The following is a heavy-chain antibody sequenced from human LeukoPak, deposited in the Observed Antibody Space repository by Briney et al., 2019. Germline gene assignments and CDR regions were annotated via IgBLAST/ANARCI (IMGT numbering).Heavy chain of an antibody. CDR3: AKDGGGSLEWLPPMDV. J-gene: IGHJ6*02. CDR2: ITGSGGST. CDR1: GFTFSSHA. V-gene: IGHV3-23*01. Sequence: GGSLRLSCAASGFTFSSHAMGWVRQAPGKGLEWVSSITGSGGSTYYGDSVKGRFTISRDNSKNTLYLQMNSLRAGDTAVYYCAKDGGGSLEWLPPMDVWGQGTTVTVSS. D-gene: IGHD3-3*01.